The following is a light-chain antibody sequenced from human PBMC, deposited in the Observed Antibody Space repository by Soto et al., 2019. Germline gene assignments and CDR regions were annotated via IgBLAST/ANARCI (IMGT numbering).Light chain of an antibody. Sequence: DIQLTQSPSSLSASVGDRITITCRASQDVNIYLAWYQQKPGKVPELLIYGASILHSGVPSRFSGRGSGTDFTLTIAGLQREDFATYDCQNYDSVPRTFDHGTKLEI. CDR2: GAS. J-gene: IGKJ1*01. CDR3: QNYDSVPRT. V-gene: IGKV1-27*01. CDR1: QDVNIY.